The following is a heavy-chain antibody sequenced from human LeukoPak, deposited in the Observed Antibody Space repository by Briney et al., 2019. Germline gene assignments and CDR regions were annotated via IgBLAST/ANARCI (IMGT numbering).Heavy chain of an antibody. V-gene: IGHV3-21*01. CDR1: GFTFSNYN. D-gene: IGHD4/OR15-4a*01. J-gene: IGHJ4*02. CDR3: ARDVDYANPRHDY. Sequence: GGSLRLSCAASGFTFSNYNMNWVRQAPGKGLEWVSSITSSSTYIYYADSVKGRFTISRDNAVNSLYLQMNSLRAEDTAVYYCARDVDYANPRHDYWGQGTLVTVSS. CDR2: ITSSSTYI.